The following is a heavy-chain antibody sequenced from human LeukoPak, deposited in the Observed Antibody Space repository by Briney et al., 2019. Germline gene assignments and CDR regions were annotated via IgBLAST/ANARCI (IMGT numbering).Heavy chain of an antibody. CDR2: VIRDGRFT. CDR3: VRDGDDFNFDY. CDR1: GFTFRSYW. Sequence: PGGSLRLSCAASGFTFRSYWMHWVRQAPGKGLEWVARVIRDGRFTNYADSVKGRFTISRDNAKNTVYLQMSSLRAEDTAVYFCVRDGDDFNFDYWGQGSLVTVSS. J-gene: IGHJ4*02. V-gene: IGHV3-74*01. D-gene: IGHD5-24*01.